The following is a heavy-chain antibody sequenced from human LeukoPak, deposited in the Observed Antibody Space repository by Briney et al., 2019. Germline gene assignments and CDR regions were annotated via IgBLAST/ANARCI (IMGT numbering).Heavy chain of an antibody. J-gene: IGHJ4*02. CDR1: GFTFSSYA. CDR3: ARGGSFVEY. D-gene: IGHD3-10*01. V-gene: IGHV3-7*01. Sequence: GGSLRLSCAASGFTFSSYAMHWVRQAPGKGLEWVANIKQDGSEKYYVDSVKGRFTISRDNAKNSLYLQMSSLRAEDTAVYYCARGGSFVEYWGQGTLVSVSS. CDR2: IKQDGSEK.